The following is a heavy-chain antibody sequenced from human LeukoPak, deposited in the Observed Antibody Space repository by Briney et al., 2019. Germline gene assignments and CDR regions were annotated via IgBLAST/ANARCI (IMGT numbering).Heavy chain of an antibody. Sequence: SETLSLTCAVYGGSFSDYYWSWIRQPPGKGLEWIGEINHSGSTNYNPSLKSRVTMSVDTSQKQFSLRLTSVTAAGTAVYYCARGRYLTTLGGAAAGFLDYWGQGTLVTVSS. D-gene: IGHD6-13*01. CDR1: GGSFSDYY. CDR3: ARGRYLTTLGGAAAGFLDY. J-gene: IGHJ4*02. V-gene: IGHV4-34*01. CDR2: INHSGST.